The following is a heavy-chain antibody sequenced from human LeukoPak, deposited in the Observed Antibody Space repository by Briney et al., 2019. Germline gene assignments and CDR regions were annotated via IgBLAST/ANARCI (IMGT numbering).Heavy chain of an antibody. CDR2: MNPNSGNT. V-gene: IGHV1-8*01. CDR1: GFTFINYD. D-gene: IGHD4-17*01. J-gene: IGHJ4*02. Sequence: PGASVKFSCKASGFTFINYDINWVRQATGLGLEWMGWMNPNSGNTGYAQKFQGRVTMTRNTSITTAYMELSNLRSEDTAVYYCARLRLFDYWGQGTLVTVSS. CDR3: ARLRLFDY.